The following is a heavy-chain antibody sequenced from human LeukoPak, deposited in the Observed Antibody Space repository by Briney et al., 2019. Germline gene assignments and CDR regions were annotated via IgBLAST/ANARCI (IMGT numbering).Heavy chain of an antibody. CDR1: GFTFSSYA. CDR2: ISGSGGST. CDR3: AKGYGSGSYLDY. D-gene: IGHD3-10*01. J-gene: IGHJ4*02. Sequence: GGSLRLSCAASGFTFSSYAISWVRQAPGKGLEWGSAISGSGGSTYYADSVKGRFTISRDNSKNTLYLQTNSLRAEDTAVNYCAKGYGSGSYLDYWGQGTLVPVSS. V-gene: IGHV3-23*01.